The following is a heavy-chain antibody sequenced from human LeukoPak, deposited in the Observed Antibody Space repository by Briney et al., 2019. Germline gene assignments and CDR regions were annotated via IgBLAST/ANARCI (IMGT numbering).Heavy chain of an antibody. V-gene: IGHV3-30*02. CDR2: IRYDGSNK. CDR3: ARGVLGATTSCFDY. D-gene: IGHD1-26*01. J-gene: IGHJ4*02. Sequence: PGGSLRLSCAASGFTFSSYGMHWVRQAPGKGLEWVAFIRYDGSNKYYADSVKGRFTISRDNAKNSLYLQMNSLRAEDTAVYYCARGVLGATTSCFDYWGQGTLVTVSS. CDR1: GFTFSSYG.